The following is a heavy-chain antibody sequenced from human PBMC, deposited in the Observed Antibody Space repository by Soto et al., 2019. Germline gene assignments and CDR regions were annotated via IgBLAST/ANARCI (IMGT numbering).Heavy chain of an antibody. D-gene: IGHD2-15*01. J-gene: IGHJ2*01. CDR2: ISASTRNT. Sequence: ASVKVSCKASGYTFSDYAISWVRKAPGEGLEWMGWISASTRNTDQAQNFQGRVIMTLDTSTNTAYMELRSLRSDDTAVYYCVRCYCSVGSCYACWHFELWGRGTLVTVAS. V-gene: IGHV1-18*01. CDR3: VRCYCSVGSCYACWHFEL. CDR1: GYTFSDYA.